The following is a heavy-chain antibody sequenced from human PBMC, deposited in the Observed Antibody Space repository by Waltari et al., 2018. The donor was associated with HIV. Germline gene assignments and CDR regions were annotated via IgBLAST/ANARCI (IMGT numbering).Heavy chain of an antibody. D-gene: IGHD3-9*01. J-gene: IGHJ5*02. CDR3: ARNEYDILTGWFDP. CDR2: MNPNNGNT. CDR1: GYTFTSYD. Sequence: QVQLVQSGAEVKKPGASVKVSCKASGYTFTSYDINWVRQATGQGLEWMGWMNPNNGNTGYAQKFQGRVTMTRNTSISTAYMELSSLRSEDTAVYYCARNEYDILTGWFDPWGQGTLVTVSS. V-gene: IGHV1-8*01.